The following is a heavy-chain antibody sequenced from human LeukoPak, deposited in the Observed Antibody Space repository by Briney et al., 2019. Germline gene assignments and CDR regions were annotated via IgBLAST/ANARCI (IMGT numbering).Heavy chain of an antibody. Sequence: GGSLRLSCAASGFTFSTYAMTWVRQAPGKGLEWVSLISRGGDVTYYADSVKGRFTISRDSSKNTLCLQMHSLRAEDTAVYYCAARPGEVAVPYDYWGQGTLVTVSS. J-gene: IGHJ4*02. CDR2: ISRGGDVT. D-gene: IGHD2-15*01. CDR1: GFTFSTYA. V-gene: IGHV3-23*01. CDR3: AARPGEVAVPYDY.